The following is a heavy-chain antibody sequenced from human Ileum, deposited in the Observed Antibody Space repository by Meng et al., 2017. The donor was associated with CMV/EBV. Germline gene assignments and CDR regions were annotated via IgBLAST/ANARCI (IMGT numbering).Heavy chain of an antibody. Sequence: GESLRLSCAASGFTFSTYWMTWVRQAPGKGLEWVANINRDGSDKYYVDSVKGRFTMSRDNAKNSLYLQMNSLRAEDTAVYYCARDTGPNTFDYWGQGTLVTVSS. V-gene: IGHV3-7*03. D-gene: IGHD2-8*01. CDR1: GFTFSTYW. J-gene: IGHJ4*02. CDR3: ARDTGPNTFDY. CDR2: INRDGSDK.